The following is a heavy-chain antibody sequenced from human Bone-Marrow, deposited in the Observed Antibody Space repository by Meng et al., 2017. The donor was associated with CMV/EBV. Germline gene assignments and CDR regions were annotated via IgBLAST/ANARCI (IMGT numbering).Heavy chain of an antibody. J-gene: IGHJ5*02. CDR3: ARDILGYCSSTSCSNWFDP. D-gene: IGHD2-2*01. V-gene: IGHV1-2*04. Sequence: FTGFYIHWVRQAPGQGLEWMGWINPDSGGTNYAQKFQGWVTMTRDTSISTAYMELSRLRPDDTAVYYCARDILGYCSSTSCSNWFDPWGQGTLVTVSS. CDR2: INPDSGGT. CDR1: FTGFY.